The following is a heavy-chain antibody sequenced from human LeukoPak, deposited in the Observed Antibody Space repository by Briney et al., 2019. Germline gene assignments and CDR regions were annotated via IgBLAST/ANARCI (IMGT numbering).Heavy chain of an antibody. J-gene: IGHJ4*02. CDR1: GYTFTGYY. CDR2: INPNSGGT. D-gene: IGHD5-12*01. Sequence: ASVKVSCKASGYTFTGYYVHWVRQAPGQGLEWMGWINPNSGGTNYAQKFQGRVTMTRDTSISTAYMELSRLRSDDTAVYYCANLMRGYSGYADYWGQGTLVTVSS. V-gene: IGHV1-2*02. CDR3: ANLMRGYSGYADY.